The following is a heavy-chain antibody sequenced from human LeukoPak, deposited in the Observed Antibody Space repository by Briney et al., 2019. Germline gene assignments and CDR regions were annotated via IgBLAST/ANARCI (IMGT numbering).Heavy chain of an antibody. CDR2: ISGSGGST. V-gene: IGHV3-23*01. J-gene: IGHJ5*02. CDR1: GFTFSSYA. Sequence: GGSLRLSCAASGFTFSSYAMSWVRQAPGKGLEWVSAISGSGGSTYYADSVKGRFTISRDNSKNTLYLQMNSLRAEDTAVYYCAKDGYSSGWVNWFDPWGQGTLVTVSS. CDR3: AKDGYSSGWVNWFDP. D-gene: IGHD6-19*01.